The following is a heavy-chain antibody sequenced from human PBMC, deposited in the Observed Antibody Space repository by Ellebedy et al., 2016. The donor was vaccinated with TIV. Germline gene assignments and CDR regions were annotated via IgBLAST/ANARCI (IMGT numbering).Heavy chain of an antibody. D-gene: IGHD1-26*01. CDR2: IKSKTDGGTT. J-gene: IGHJ4*02. CDR1: GFTFSNAW. Sequence: GESLKISXAASGFTFSNAWMSWVRQAPGKGLEWVGRIKSKTDGGTTDYAAPVKGRFTISRDDSKNTLYLQMNSLKTEDTAVYYCTAMTTEWEYWGQGTLVTVSS. V-gene: IGHV3-15*01. CDR3: TAMTTEWEY.